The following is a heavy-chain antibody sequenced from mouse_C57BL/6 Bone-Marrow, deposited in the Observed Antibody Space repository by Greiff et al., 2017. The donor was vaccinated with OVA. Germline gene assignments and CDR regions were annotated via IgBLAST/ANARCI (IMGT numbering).Heavy chain of an antibody. J-gene: IGHJ4*01. CDR1: GYTFTDYE. D-gene: IGHD2-5*01. CDR3: TRGYSNYYAMDY. CDR2: IDPETGGT. V-gene: IGHV1-15*01. Sequence: VQLQQSGAELVRPGASVTLSCKASGYTFTDYEMHWVKQTPVHGLEWIRAIDPETGGTAYNQKFKGKAILTADKSSSTAYMELRSLTSEDSAVYYCTRGYSNYYAMDYWGQGTSVTVSS.